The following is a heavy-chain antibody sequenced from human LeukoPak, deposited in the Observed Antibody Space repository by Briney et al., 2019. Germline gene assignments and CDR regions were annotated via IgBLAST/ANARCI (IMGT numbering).Heavy chain of an antibody. D-gene: IGHD3-10*01. Sequence: GGSLRLSFAASGFTFSSYAMHWVRQAPGKGLEWVAVISYDGSNKYYADSVKGRFTISRDNSKNTLYLQMNSLRAEDTAVYYCARGTLWFGLGHLDYWGRGTLVTVSS. CDR2: ISYDGSNK. CDR1: GFTFSSYA. V-gene: IGHV3-30*04. J-gene: IGHJ4*02. CDR3: ARGTLWFGLGHLDY.